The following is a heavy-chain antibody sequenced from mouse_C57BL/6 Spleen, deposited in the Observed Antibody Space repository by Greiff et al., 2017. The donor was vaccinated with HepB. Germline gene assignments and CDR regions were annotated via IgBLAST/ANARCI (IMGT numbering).Heavy chain of an antibody. CDR2: IHPNSGST. V-gene: IGHV1-64*01. CDR1: GYTFTSYW. Sequence: QVQLQQPGAELVKPGASVKLSCKASGYTFTSYWMHWVKQRPGQGLEWIGMIHPNSGSTNYNEKFKSKATLTVDKSSSTAYMQLSSLTSEDSAVYDCARGDYDDYYAMDYWGQGTSVTVSS. CDR3: ARGDYDDYYAMDY. J-gene: IGHJ4*01. D-gene: IGHD2-4*01.